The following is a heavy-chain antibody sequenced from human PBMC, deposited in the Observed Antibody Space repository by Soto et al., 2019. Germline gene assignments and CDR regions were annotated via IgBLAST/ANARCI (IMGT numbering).Heavy chain of an antibody. J-gene: IGHJ4*02. D-gene: IGHD5-18*01. CDR1: GGSISSGGYY. CDR2: IYYSGST. V-gene: IGHV4-31*03. CDR3: ASLKRGYSYGYFDY. Sequence: SETLSLTCTVSGGSISSGGYYWSWIRQHPGKGLEWIGYIYYSGSTYYNPSLKSRVTISVDTSKNQFSLKLSSVTAADTAVYYCASLKRGYSYGYFDYWGQGTLVTVSS.